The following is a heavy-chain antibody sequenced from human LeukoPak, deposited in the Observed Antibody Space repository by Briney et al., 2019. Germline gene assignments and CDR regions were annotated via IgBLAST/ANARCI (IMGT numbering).Heavy chain of an antibody. CDR3: AKSGYNRFDF. CDR1: GFTFSSSA. Sequence: GGSLRLSCAASGFTFSSSAMSWVRQAPGKGLEWVSSISGSGSGGSTYYADSVKGRFTISRDNSKNTLYLQMNSLRVEDTAVYYCAKSGYNRFDFWGQGTLVTVSS. V-gene: IGHV3-23*01. J-gene: IGHJ4*02. CDR2: ISGSGSGGST. D-gene: IGHD5-24*01.